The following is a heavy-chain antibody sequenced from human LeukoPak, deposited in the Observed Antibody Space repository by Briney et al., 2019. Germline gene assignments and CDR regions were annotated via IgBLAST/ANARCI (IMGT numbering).Heavy chain of an antibody. J-gene: IGHJ5*02. V-gene: IGHV1-8*01. Sequence: ASVKVSCKASGYTFTSYDINWVRQATGQGLEWMGWMNPNSGNTGYAQKFQGRVTVTRNTSISTAYMELSSLRSEDTAVYYCARAGKRYCSSTSCRGGWFDPWGQGTLVTVSS. CDR2: MNPNSGNT. D-gene: IGHD2-2*01. CDR3: ARAGKRYCSSTSCRGGWFDP. CDR1: GYTFTSYD.